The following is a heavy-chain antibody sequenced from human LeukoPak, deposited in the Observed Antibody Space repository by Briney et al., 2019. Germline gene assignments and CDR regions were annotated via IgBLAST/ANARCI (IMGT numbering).Heavy chain of an antibody. CDR1: GYTFTSYG. Sequence: ASVKVSCKASGYTFTSYGISWVRQAPGQGLEWMGWISAYNGNTNYAQKLQGRVTMTTDTSTSTAYMELRSLRSDDTAVSYCASAYDSSGYYYYWGQGTLVTVSP. CDR3: ASAYDSSGYYYY. J-gene: IGHJ4*02. D-gene: IGHD3-22*01. V-gene: IGHV1-18*01. CDR2: ISAYNGNT.